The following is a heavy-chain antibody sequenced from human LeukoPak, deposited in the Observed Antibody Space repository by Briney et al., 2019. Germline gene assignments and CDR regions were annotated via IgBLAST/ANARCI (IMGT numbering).Heavy chain of an antibody. Sequence: ASVKVSCKASGYTFTSYGISWVRQAPGQGLEWMGWISAYNGNTNYAQKLQGRVTMTTDTSTSTAYMELRSLRSDDTAVYYCARTPLDDYNSYFDYWGQGTLVTVSS. J-gene: IGHJ4*02. CDR3: ARTPLDDYNSYFDY. D-gene: IGHD1-1*01. V-gene: IGHV1-18*01. CDR2: ISAYNGNT. CDR1: GYTFTSYG.